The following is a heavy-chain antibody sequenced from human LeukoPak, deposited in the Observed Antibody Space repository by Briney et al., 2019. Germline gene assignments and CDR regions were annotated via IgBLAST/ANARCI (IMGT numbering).Heavy chain of an antibody. CDR2: ISAYNGNT. J-gene: IGHJ4*02. Sequence: ASVKVSCKASGYTFTSYTTTWVRQAPGQGLEWMGWISAYNGNTNYAQKFQDRVTMTTDTSTSTAYMELRSLRSDDTAVYYCARGHDFVWGSYRTSFDYWGQGTLVTVSS. V-gene: IGHV1-18*04. D-gene: IGHD3-16*02. CDR1: GYTFTSYT. CDR3: ARGHDFVWGSYRTSFDY.